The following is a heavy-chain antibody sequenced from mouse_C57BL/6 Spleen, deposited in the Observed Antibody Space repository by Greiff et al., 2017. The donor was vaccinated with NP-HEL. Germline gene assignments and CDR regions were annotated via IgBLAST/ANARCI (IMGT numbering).Heavy chain of an antibody. CDR2: IDPETGGT. CDR3: TRSGYDYEGGYFDY. V-gene: IGHV1-15*01. D-gene: IGHD2-4*01. CDR1: GYTFTDYE. Sequence: QVQLKQSGAELVRPGASVTLSCKASGYTFTDYEMHWVKQTPVHGLEWIGAIDPETGGTAYNQKFKGKAILTADKSSSTAYMELRSLTSEDSAVYYCTRSGYDYEGGYFDYWGQGTTLTVSS. J-gene: IGHJ2*01.